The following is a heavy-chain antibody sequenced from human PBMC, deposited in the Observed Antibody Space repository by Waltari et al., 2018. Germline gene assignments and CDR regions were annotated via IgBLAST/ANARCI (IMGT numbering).Heavy chain of an antibody. CDR3: ARESSGXXSAGFDY. CDR1: DXTFSTXW. CDR2: TNSFGNTK. J-gene: IGHJ4*01. D-gene: IGHD6-19*01. Sequence: EVQLVESGGGLVQPGGSLRLSXVASDXTFSTXWMHWVRQAPGKGLELLSRTNSFGNTKXYVDSVRGXFTIXREXAKXTXFXQLNSLRAXXTAVXYCARESSGXXSAGFDYXGHGTLVTVXS. V-gene: IGHV3-74*01.